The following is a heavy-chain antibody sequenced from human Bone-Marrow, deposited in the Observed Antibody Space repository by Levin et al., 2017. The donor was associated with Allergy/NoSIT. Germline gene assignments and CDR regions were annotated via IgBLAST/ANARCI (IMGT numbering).Heavy chain of an antibody. J-gene: IGHJ4*02. V-gene: IGHV3-23*01. CDR3: AKDQLFMVQGVFDY. CDR2: ISGSGGTT. CDR1: GFTLSNYA. D-gene: IGHD3-10*01. Sequence: GESLKISCAASGFTLSNYAMSWVRQAPGKGLEWVSVISGSGGTTYYADSVKGRFTISRDNSKNTLFLQMNSLRAEDTALYYCAKDQLFMVQGVFDYWGQGTLVTVSS.